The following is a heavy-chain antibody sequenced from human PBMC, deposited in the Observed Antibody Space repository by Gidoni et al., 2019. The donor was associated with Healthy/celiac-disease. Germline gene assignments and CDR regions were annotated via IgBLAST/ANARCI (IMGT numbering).Heavy chain of an antibody. CDR1: GCSISSGDYY. D-gene: IGHD2-15*01. V-gene: IGHV4-30-4*01. CDR2: IYYSGST. CDR3: ARWGTLGYCSGGSCQRGDAFDI. J-gene: IGHJ3*02. Sequence: QVQLQASGPGLVTPSQTLSLTCTVSGCSISSGDYYWSWLRQPPGKGLEWIGYIYYSGSTYYNPSLKSRVTISVDTSKNQFSLKLSSVTAADTAVYYCARWGTLGYCSGGSCQRGDAFDIWGQGTMVTVSS.